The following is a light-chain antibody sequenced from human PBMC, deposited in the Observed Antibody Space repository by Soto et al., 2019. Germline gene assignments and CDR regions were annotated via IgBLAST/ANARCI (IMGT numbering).Light chain of an antibody. V-gene: IGKV1-13*02. CDR2: DAS. CDR3: QQFQSYALT. Sequence: AIQLTQSPSSLSASVGDRVTITCRASQGISSALAWYQHKPGRAPRLLIYDASSVQSGVPPRFSGSGSGTDFTLTISSLQPEDFATYYCQQFQSYALTFGGGTKLEIK. J-gene: IGKJ4*01. CDR1: QGISSA.